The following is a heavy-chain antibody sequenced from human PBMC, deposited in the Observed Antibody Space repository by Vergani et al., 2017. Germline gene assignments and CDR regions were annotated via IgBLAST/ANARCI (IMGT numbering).Heavy chain of an antibody. CDR3: ARGGPSNNYYGSGSYYGT. V-gene: IGHV4-34*01. CDR2: INHSGST. CDR1: GGSFSGYY. D-gene: IGHD3-10*01. J-gene: IGHJ4*02. Sequence: QVQLQQWGAGLLKPSETLSLTCAVYGGSFSGYYWSWIRQPPGKGLEWIGEINHSGSTNYNPSLKSRVTISVDTSKNQFSLKLSSVTAADTAVYYCARGGPSNNYYGSGSYYGTWGQGTLVTVSS.